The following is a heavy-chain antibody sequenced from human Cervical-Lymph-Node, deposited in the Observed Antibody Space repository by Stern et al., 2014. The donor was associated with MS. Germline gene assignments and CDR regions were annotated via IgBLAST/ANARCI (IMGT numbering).Heavy chain of an antibody. D-gene: IGHD5-18*01. J-gene: IGHJ4*02. CDR2: IIPVFGTT. CDR1: GDTFNNYA. V-gene: IGHV1-69*01. Sequence: VQLVQSGAELKKPGSSVKVSCKTSGDTFNNYAISWVRQAPGQGLEWMGGIIPVFGTTDYAQKFTGRLTITADEPTSTAYMELSSLRSDDTAVYYCARDDVETAMWSWGQGTLVTVSS. CDR3: ARDDVETAMWS.